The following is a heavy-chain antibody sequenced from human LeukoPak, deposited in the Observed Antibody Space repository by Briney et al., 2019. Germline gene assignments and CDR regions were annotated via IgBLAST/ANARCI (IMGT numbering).Heavy chain of an antibody. D-gene: IGHD5-12*01. CDR2: INHAGST. V-gene: IGHV4-34*01. Sequence: KSSETLSLTCAVYGGSSSGDFWSWIRQSPGRGLEWIGEINHAGSTTYNPSLGSRVTMSLDTSSNHISLEMTSVTAADTAIYYCARHTWQWLPFDDRGQGTQVTISS. CDR1: GGSSSGDF. J-gene: IGHJ4*02. CDR3: ARHTWQWLPFDD.